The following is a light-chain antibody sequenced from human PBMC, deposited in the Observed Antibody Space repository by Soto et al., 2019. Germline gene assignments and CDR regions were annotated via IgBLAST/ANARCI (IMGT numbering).Light chain of an antibody. J-gene: IGKJ1*01. CDR3: QKYNSAPWT. CDR2: AAS. Sequence: DIQMTQSPSSLSASVGARVTSTCRASQGISNYLAWYQQKPGTVPKLLISAASTLQTGVPSRFSGGGSGTDFTLTISSLQPEDVATYYCQKYNSAPWTFGQGTKVDNK. V-gene: IGKV1-27*01. CDR1: QGISNY.